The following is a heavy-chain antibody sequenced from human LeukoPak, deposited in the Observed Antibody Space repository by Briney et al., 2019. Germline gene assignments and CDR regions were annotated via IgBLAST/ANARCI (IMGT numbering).Heavy chain of an antibody. J-gene: IGHJ4*02. CDR2: IKQDGSEK. CDR1: GFTFSSYW. Sequence: GGSLRLSCSASGFTFSSYWVSWVRQGPGKGLEWVANIKQDGSEKYYVDSVKGRFTISRDNAKNSLYLQMNSLRAEDTAVYYCAREFGSWGQGTLVTVSS. CDR3: AREFGS. V-gene: IGHV3-7*01.